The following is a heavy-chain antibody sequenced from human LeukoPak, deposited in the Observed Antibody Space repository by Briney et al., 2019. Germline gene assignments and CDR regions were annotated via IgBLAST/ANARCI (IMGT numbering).Heavy chain of an antibody. J-gene: IGHJ4*02. CDR3: ASGWLQYYFDY. CDR2: INPNNGGT. V-gene: IGHV1-2*02. D-gene: IGHD5-12*01. CDR1: GYTFSVYY. Sequence: GASVKVSCKASGYTFSVYYIHWLRQAPGQGLEWLGWINPNNGGTLYSQKFQGGVTISVDTSKNQFSLKLSSVTAADTAVYYCASGWLQYYFDYWGQGTLVTVSS.